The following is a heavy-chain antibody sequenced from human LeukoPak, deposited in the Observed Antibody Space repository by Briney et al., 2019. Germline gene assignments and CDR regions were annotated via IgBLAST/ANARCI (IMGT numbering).Heavy chain of an antibody. V-gene: IGHV3-74*03. CDR2: IITDGSIT. CDR1: GSTFNNYW. J-gene: IGHJ5*02. D-gene: IGHD1-14*01. Sequence: GGSLRLSCAASGSTFNNYWMHWVRQAPGKGLVWVSRIITDGSITTYADSVEGRFSGSRDNAKNTLYLQMNSLRVEDTGVYYCARGYSRSWFDPWGQGTLVTASS. CDR3: ARGYSRSWFDP.